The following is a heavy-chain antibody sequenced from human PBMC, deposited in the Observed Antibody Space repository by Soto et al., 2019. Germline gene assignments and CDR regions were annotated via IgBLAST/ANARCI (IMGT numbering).Heavy chain of an antibody. CDR3: AKRLEPARWLF. CDR1: GFTFSTYA. V-gene: IGHV3-23*01. CDR2: ISGSSGYP. Sequence: EVQLLESGGGLVQPGGSLRISCAASGFTFSTYARSWVRQAPGKGVEWVSAISGSSGYPFYPDSVKGRFTIAKDNSKNTLFLQMNTLRAGDPAVFYCAKRLEPARWLFWVQGTTVTVSS. D-gene: IGHD6-6*01. J-gene: IGHJ6*01.